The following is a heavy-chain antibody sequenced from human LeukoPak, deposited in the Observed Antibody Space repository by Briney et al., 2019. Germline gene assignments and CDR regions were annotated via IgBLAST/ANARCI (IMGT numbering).Heavy chain of an antibody. Sequence: PGGSLRLSCAASGVSFSSCGMHWVRQAPGKGLEWVAFIRYDGSNKYYGDSVKGRFTISRDNSKNTLYLQMNSLRAEDTAVYYCATDRGYYTSGSYYLDYWGQGTLVTVSS. CDR1: GVSFSSCG. V-gene: IGHV3-30*02. J-gene: IGHJ4*02. CDR2: IRYDGSNK. CDR3: ATDRGYYTSGSYYLDY. D-gene: IGHD3-10*01.